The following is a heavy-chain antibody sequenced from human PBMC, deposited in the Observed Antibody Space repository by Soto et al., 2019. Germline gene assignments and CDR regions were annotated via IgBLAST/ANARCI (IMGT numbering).Heavy chain of an antibody. CDR3: ARVCWTRYCTGEDY. CDR2: ISNSGST. CDR1: GGSISSYY. Sequence: PSETLSLTCTVSGGSISSYYWSWIRQPPGKGLEWIGYISNSGSTNYNPSLKSRVTISVDTSRNQLSLKLSSVTAADTAMYFCARVCWTRYCTGEDYWGQGIQVTVS. J-gene: IGHJ4*02. D-gene: IGHD2-8*02. V-gene: IGHV4-59*01.